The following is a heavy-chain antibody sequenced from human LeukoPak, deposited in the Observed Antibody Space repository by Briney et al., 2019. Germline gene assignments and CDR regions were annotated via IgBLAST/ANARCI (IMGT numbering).Heavy chain of an antibody. CDR3: ARPVGVTNRVTEDY. D-gene: IGHD1-26*01. CDR1: GFTFNSYA. V-gene: IGHV3-23*01. CDR2: ISASGDRT. Sequence: GGSLRLSCAASGFTFNSYAMSWFRQAPGKGLEWVSSISASGDRTYYPDSVKGRFTISRDNSKNTLYLQMNSLRAEDTAVYYCARPVGVTNRVTEDYWGHGTLVSVSS. J-gene: IGHJ4*01.